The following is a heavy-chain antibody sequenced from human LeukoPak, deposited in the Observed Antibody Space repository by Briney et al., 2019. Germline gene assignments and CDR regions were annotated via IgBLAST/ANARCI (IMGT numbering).Heavy chain of an antibody. CDR2: ISYDGSNK. J-gene: IGHJ4*02. D-gene: IGHD3-16*02. V-gene: IGHV3-30-3*01. CDR3: ARDSNDYVWGSYRYLGY. CDR1: GFTFSSYA. Sequence: GGSLRLSCAASGFTFSSYAMHWVRQAPGKGLEWVAVISYDGSNKYYADSVKGRFTIFRDNSKNTLYLQMNSLRAEDTAVYYCARDSNDYVWGSYRYLGYWGQGTLVTVSS.